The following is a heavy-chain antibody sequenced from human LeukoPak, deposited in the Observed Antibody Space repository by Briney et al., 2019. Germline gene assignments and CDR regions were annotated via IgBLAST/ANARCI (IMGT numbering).Heavy chain of an antibody. CDR2: IYYSGST. CDR1: GGSISSYY. D-gene: IGHD3-9*01. CDR3: ARRTGYYNWLAP. Sequence: SETLSLTCTVSGGSISSYYWSWIRQPPGKGLEWIGYIYYSGSTNYNPSLKSRVTISVDTSKNQFSLKLRSVTAADTAVYYCARRTGYYNWLAPWGQGTLVTVSS. J-gene: IGHJ5*02. V-gene: IGHV4-59*01.